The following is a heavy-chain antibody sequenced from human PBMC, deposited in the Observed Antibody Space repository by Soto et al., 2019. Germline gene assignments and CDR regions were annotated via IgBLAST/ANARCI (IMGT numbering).Heavy chain of an antibody. CDR2: IDPSDSYT. CDR3: ACSRASAFRYDSSGFPPSYYYYYYGMDV. V-gene: IGHV5-10-1*01. Sequence: GESLKISCKGSGYSFTSYWISWVRQMPGKGLEWMGRIDPSDSYTNYSPSFQGHVTISADKSISTAYLQWSSLKASDTAMYYCACSRASAFRYDSSGFPPSYYYYYYGMDVWGQGTTVTVSS. J-gene: IGHJ6*02. CDR1: GYSFTSYW. D-gene: IGHD3-22*01.